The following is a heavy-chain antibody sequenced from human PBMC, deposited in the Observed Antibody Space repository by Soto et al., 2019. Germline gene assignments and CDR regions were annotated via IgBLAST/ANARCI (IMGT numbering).Heavy chain of an antibody. CDR3: ARVGPWVPYYYDSSPYTFENWFDP. CDR1: GYSISSGYY. D-gene: IGHD3-22*01. CDR2: FYHGWST. Sequence: SETLSLTCAVSGYSISSGYYWGWLRQPPGKGLEWIGSFYHGWSTYYNSSLNRRVTLSIDTTNNHGSVILNSVTAADTAVYYCARVGPWVPYYYDSSPYTFENWFDPWGQGTLVTVSS. V-gene: IGHV4-38-2*01. J-gene: IGHJ5*02.